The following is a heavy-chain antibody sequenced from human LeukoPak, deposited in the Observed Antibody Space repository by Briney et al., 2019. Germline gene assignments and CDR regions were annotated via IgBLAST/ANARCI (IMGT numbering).Heavy chain of an antibody. J-gene: IGHJ4*02. CDR3: VVQSSSGGSY. CDR2: ISYDGSNK. Sequence: GGSLRLSCAASGFTFSSYAMHWVRQAPGKGLEWVAVISYDGSNKYYADSVKGRFTISRDNSKNTLYLQMNSLRAEDTAVYYCVVQSSSGGSYWGQGTLVTVSS. D-gene: IGHD6-6*01. CDR1: GFTFSSYA. V-gene: IGHV3-30*04.